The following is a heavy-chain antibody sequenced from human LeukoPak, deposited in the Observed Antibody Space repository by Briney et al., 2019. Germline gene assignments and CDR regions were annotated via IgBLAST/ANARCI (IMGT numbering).Heavy chain of an antibody. D-gene: IGHD3-22*01. CDR1: GGSFSGYY. Sequence: PSETLSLTCAVYGGSFSGYYWSWIRQPPGKGLEWIGEINHSGSTNYNPSLKSRVTISVDTSKDQFSLKLSSVTAADTAVYYCARAGYYYDSSGYSRYWGQGTLVTVSS. V-gene: IGHV4-34*01. CDR2: INHSGST. J-gene: IGHJ4*02. CDR3: ARAGYYYDSSGYSRY.